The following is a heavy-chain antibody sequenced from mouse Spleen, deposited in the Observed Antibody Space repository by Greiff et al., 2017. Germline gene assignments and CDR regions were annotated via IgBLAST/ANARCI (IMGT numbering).Heavy chain of an antibody. CDR3: ARHVRSYWYFDV. Sequence: EVKVVESGGGLVKLGGSLKLSCAASGFTFSSYAMSWVRQTPEKRLEWVATISSGGGNTYYPDSVKGRFTISRDNAKNTLYLQMSSLKSEDTAMYYCARHVRSYWYFDVWGAGTTVTVSS. CDR2: ISSGGGNT. V-gene: IGHV5-9*04. J-gene: IGHJ1*01. CDR1: GFTFSSYA.